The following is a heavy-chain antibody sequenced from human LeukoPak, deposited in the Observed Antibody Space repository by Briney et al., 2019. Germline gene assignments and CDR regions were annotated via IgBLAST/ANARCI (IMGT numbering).Heavy chain of an antibody. J-gene: IGHJ6*02. CDR3: AKDRSYSHYYYYGMDV. D-gene: IGHD3-10*01. CDR2: ISWKSDHI. V-gene: IGHV3-9*01. CDR1: GFTFDDYA. Sequence: GGSLRLSCAASGFTFDDYAMHWVRQAPGKGLEWVSGISWKSDHIGYAESVKGRFTISRDNAKNSLYLQMNSLRPEDTALYFCAKDRSYSHYYYYGMDVWGQGTTVTVSS.